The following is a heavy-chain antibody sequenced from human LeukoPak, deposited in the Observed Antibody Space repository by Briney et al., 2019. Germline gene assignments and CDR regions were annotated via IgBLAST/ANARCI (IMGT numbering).Heavy chain of an antibody. J-gene: IGHJ4*02. CDR2: IYDSGST. CDR1: GDSISSGGYS. CDR3: ARDGYGGLDY. D-gene: IGHD5-12*01. Sequence: SQTLSLTCSVSGDSISSGGYSWSWIRQPPGKGLEWIGYIYDSGSTYYHPSLKSRLTISVDRSTNQFSLKLSSVTAADTAVYYCARDGYGGLDYWGQGTLVTVSS. V-gene: IGHV4-30-2*01.